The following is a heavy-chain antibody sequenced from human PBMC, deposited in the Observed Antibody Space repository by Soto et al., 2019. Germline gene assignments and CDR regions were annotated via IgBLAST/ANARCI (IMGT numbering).Heavy chain of an antibody. CDR2: IYSEGTT. V-gene: IGHV3-53*01. Sequence: EVQLVESGGGLIQRGGSLRLSCAASGLTVSSNYMSWVRQAPGKGLEWVSVIYSEGTTYYADSVKGRFTVSRDNSKNSFYLQMNSMRVEDTAVYYCALDPRGYSYGLFWSYAHLDVWGQGTTVTASS. CDR1: GLTVSSNY. D-gene: IGHD5-18*01. J-gene: IGHJ6*02. CDR3: ALDPRGYSYGLFWSYAHLDV.